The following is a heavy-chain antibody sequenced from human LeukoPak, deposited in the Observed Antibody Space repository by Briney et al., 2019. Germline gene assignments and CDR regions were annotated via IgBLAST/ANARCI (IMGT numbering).Heavy chain of an antibody. D-gene: IGHD1-26*01. Sequence: KSSETLSLTCSVSGVSVGSAGYYWTWLRQPPGKGLEWIGYMYYTANSNYNTLLNSRVTMSLDPAQNEFSLRLTSVTAADTAVYYCARSQSQSGSYRYYFAYCGQGILVTVSS. CDR3: ARSQSQSGSYRYYFAY. J-gene: IGHJ4*02. CDR1: GVSVGSAGYY. V-gene: IGHV4-61*08. CDR2: MYYTANS.